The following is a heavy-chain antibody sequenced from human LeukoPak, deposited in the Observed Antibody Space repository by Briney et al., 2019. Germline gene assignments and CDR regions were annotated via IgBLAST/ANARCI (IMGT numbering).Heavy chain of an antibody. Sequence: GASVKVSCKASGYTFTSYDINWVRQATGQGLEWMGWMNPNSGNTGYAQKFQGRVTMTRNTSISTAYMELSSLRSEDTAVYYCARAYCSSTSCLEDYYYYYGMDVWGQGTTVTVSS. CDR2: MNPNSGNT. CDR3: ARAYCSSTSCLEDYYYYYGMDV. J-gene: IGHJ6*02. CDR1: GYTFTSYD. V-gene: IGHV1-8*01. D-gene: IGHD2-2*01.